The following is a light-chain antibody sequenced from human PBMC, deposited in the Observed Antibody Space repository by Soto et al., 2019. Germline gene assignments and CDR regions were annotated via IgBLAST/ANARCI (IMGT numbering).Light chain of an antibody. J-gene: IGKJ1*01. CDR2: GAS. CDR1: QSVRSN. V-gene: IGKV3-20*01. Sequence: EIVMAQSRATMCGARGERAAVAGRSSQSVRSNLAWYQQKPGQAPRLLIYGASTRATGIPDRFTGSGSGTDFTLTITRLDPEDLPVYYCQHYGGSVPWTFGQGTKVDIK. CDR3: QHYGGSVPWT.